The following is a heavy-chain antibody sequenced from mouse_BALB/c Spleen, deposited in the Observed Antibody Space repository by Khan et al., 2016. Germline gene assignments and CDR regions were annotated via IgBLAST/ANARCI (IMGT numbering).Heavy chain of an antibody. CDR3: ARRGYGNAWYFAV. D-gene: IGHD2-1*01. V-gene: IGHV4-1*02. CDR1: GFDFSRYW. CDR2: INPDSTTI. Sequence: EVKLLESGGGLVQPGGSLKLSCAASGFDFSRYWMSWVRQAPGNGLEWIGEINPDSTTINYTPSLKDKYIISRDNAKNTPYLQMSKVSSEDTALYYCARRGYGNAWYFAVWGAGTKVTVSS. J-gene: IGHJ1*01.